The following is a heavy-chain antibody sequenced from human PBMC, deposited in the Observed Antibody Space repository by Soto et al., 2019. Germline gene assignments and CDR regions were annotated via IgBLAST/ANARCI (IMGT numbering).Heavy chain of an antibody. V-gene: IGHV1-69*12. CDR2: IIPIFGTA. Sequence: QVQLVQSGAEVKKPGSSVKVSCKASGGTFSSYAISWVRQAPGQGLEWMGGIIPIFGTANYAQKFQGRVTITADESTSTAYVELSSLRSEDTAVYYCARALPHCSGVSCYSGDRFDPWGQGTLVTVSS. CDR3: ARALPHCSGVSCYSGDRFDP. J-gene: IGHJ5*02. D-gene: IGHD2-15*01. CDR1: GGTFSSYA.